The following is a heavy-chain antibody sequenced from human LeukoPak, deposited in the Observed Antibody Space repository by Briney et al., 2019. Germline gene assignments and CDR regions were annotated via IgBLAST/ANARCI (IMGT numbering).Heavy chain of an antibody. D-gene: IGHD2/OR15-2a*01. CDR1: GGSISSYC. V-gene: IGHV4-59*08. CDR3: ARLKNLSADYYYGMDV. CDR2: IYYSGST. J-gene: IGHJ6*02. Sequence: PSETLSLTCTVSGGSISSYCWSWIRQPPGKGLEWIGYIYYSGSTNYNPSLKSRVTISVDTSKNQFSLKLSSVTAADTAVYYCARLKNLSADYYYGMDVWGQGTTVTVSS.